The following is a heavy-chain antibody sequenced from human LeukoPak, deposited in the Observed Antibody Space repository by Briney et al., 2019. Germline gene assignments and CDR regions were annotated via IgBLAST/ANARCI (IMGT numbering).Heavy chain of an antibody. CDR2: IRGKTNSYAT. V-gene: IGHV3-73*01. J-gene: IGHJ4*02. D-gene: IGHD6-19*01. CDR3: TGGRGWYSPDY. Sequence: HGGSLKLSCAASGFTFTDSAMNWVRQAAGNGLEWVGHIRGKTNSYATAYAASVRGRFTISRNDSKNTAYLQMNSLKTEDTAVYYCTGGRGWYSPDYWGQGTLVTVSS. CDR1: GFTFTDSA.